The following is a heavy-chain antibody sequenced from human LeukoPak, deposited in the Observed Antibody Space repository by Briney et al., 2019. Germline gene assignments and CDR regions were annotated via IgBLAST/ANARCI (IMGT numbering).Heavy chain of an antibody. CDR3: ARVGSPVAPGYYDSSGYWYDY. CDR1: GGTFSIYA. Sequence: GASVKVSCXASGGTFSIYAISWVRQAHGQGLEWMGGIIPIFGTANYAQKFQGRVTITADESTSTAYMELSSLRSEDTAVYYCARVGSPVAPGYYDSSGYWYDYWGQGTLVTVSS. J-gene: IGHJ4*02. CDR2: IIPIFGTA. V-gene: IGHV1-69*13. D-gene: IGHD3-22*01.